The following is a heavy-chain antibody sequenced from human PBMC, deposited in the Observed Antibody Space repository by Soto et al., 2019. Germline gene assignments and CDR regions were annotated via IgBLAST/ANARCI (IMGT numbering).Heavy chain of an antibody. J-gene: IGHJ4*01. CDR1: GASISSFN. V-gene: IGHV4-4*07. Sequence: PSETLSLTCSVSGASISSFNWNWVRQPAGKGPEWVGRLNIAGTINYNPSLKSRITMSMDTSKNQISLHLRSVTAADTDIYYCARDRGEYTSSWFWYFSHWGHGTLVTVSS. CDR2: LNIAGTI. D-gene: IGHD6-13*01. CDR3: ARDRGEYTSSWFWYFSH.